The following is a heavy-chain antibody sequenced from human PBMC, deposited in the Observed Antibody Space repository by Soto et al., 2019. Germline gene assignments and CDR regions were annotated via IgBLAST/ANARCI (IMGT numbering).Heavy chain of an antibody. J-gene: IGHJ6*02. CDR1: GYTFTSYY. Sequence: ASVKVSCKASGYTFTSYYMHWVRQAPGQGLEWMGIINPSGGSTSYAQKFQGRVTMTRDTSTSTVYMELSSLRSEDTAVYYCARVDYYGSGYYYYGMDVWGQGTTVTVS. V-gene: IGHV1-46*01. D-gene: IGHD3-10*01. CDR2: INPSGGST. CDR3: ARVDYYGSGYYYYGMDV.